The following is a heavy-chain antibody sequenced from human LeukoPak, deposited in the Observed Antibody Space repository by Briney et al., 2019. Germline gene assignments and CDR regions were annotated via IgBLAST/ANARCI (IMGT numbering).Heavy chain of an antibody. V-gene: IGHV1-2*04. CDR1: GYTFTGYY. J-gene: IGHJ3*02. CDR3: ARSIQYSSSWYGPDDAFDI. D-gene: IGHD6-13*01. CDR2: INPNSGGT. Sequence: ASVKVSCKASGYTFTGYYMHWVRQAPGQGLEWMGWINPNSGGTNYAQKFQGWVTMTRDTSISTAYMELSSLRSEDTAVYYRARSIQYSSSWYGPDDAFDIWGQGTMVTVSS.